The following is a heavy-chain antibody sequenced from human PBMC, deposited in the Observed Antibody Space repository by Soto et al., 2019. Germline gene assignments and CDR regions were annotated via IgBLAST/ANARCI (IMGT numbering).Heavy chain of an antibody. CDR2: ISAYNGNT. Sequence: QVQLVQSGAEVKKPGASVKVSCKASGYTFTSYGISWVRQAPGQGLEWMGWISAYNGNTNYAQKLQGRVTMTTDTSTSTSYMELRSLRSDDTAVYYCARDGYYDSSGYRSDFDYWGQGTLVTVSS. J-gene: IGHJ4*02. CDR1: GYTFTSYG. V-gene: IGHV1-18*01. CDR3: ARDGYYDSSGYRSDFDY. D-gene: IGHD3-22*01.